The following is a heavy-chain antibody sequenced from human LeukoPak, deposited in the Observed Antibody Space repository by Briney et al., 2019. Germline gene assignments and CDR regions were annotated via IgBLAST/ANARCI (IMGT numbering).Heavy chain of an antibody. Sequence: SETLSLTCTVSGGSINNGDNYWSWIRQPPGKGLEWIGFIYYSGSTYYNPSLKSRVTISVDRSKNHFSLNLSSVTAADTAVYYCARDRGRKYQLQYWYFDLWGRGTLVTVSS. CDR3: ARDRGRKYQLQYWYFDL. CDR2: IYYSGST. CDR1: GGSINNGDNY. J-gene: IGHJ2*01. D-gene: IGHD2-2*01. V-gene: IGHV4-30-4*01.